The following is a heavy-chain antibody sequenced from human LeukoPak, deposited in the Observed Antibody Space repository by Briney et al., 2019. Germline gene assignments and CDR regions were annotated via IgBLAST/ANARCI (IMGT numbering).Heavy chain of an antibody. CDR3: ARAYGSGSFYFDY. CDR1: GFTFSSYG. D-gene: IGHD3-10*01. V-gene: IGHV3-21*01. Sequence: GGSLRLSCAASGFTFSSYGMNWVRQAPGKGLEWVSSISSSSYIYYADSVKGRFTISRDNAKNSLYLQMNSLRAEDTAVYYCARAYGSGSFYFDYWGQGTLVTVSS. CDR2: ISSSSYI. J-gene: IGHJ4*02.